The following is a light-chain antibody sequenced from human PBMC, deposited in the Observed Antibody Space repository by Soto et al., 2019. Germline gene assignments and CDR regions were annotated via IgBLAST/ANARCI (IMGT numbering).Light chain of an antibody. Sequence: NFMLTQPHSVSESPGKTVTISCTRSSGSIASNYVQWYQQRPGSAPTTVIYEDNQRPSGVPDRFSGSIDSSSNSASLTISGLKTEDEAAYYCQSYDSSNHVVFGGGTKLTV. CDR3: QSYDSSNHVV. V-gene: IGLV6-57*04. CDR1: SGSIASNY. J-gene: IGLJ2*01. CDR2: EDN.